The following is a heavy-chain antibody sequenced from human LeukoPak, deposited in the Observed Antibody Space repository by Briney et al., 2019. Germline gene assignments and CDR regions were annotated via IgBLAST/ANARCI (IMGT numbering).Heavy chain of an antibody. CDR2: IHYGGST. J-gene: IGHJ6*03. Sequence: SETLSLTCTVSGGSISNFYWIWIRQPPGKGLEWIGNIHYGGSTNSNPSLKSRVTISVDTSKNQFSLKLSSVTAADTAVYYCARDNRDIVVVPAAHYYYYYMDVWGKGTTVTVSS. V-gene: IGHV4-59*01. D-gene: IGHD2-2*01. CDR1: GGSISNFY. CDR3: ARDNRDIVVVPAAHYYYYYMDV.